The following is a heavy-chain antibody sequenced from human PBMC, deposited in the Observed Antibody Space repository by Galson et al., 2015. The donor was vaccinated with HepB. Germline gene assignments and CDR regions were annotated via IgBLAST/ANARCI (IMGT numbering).Heavy chain of an antibody. D-gene: IGHD3-3*01. CDR2: IKQDGSEK. V-gene: IGHV3-7*01. CDR3: ARDQVGEILRFLEWSIRPDYYYYMDV. Sequence: SLRLSCAASGFTFSSYWMSWVRQASGKGLEWVANIKQDGSEKYYVDSVKGRFTISRDNAKNSLYLQMNSLRAEDTAVYYCARDQVGEILRFLEWSIRPDYYYYMDVWGKGTTVTVSS. CDR1: GFTFSSYW. J-gene: IGHJ6*03.